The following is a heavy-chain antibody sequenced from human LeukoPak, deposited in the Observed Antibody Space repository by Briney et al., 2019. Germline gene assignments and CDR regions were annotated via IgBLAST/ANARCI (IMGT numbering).Heavy chain of an antibody. CDR2: ISGSGGST. J-gene: IGHJ4*02. CDR1: GFTFSSYA. V-gene: IGHV3-23*01. CDR3: AKYEGLSYYYDSSGYTVDY. D-gene: IGHD3-22*01. Sequence: GGSLRLSCAASGFTFSSYAMSWVRQAPGKGLEWVSAISGSGGSTYYADSVKGRFTISRDNSKNTLYLQMNSLRAEDTAVYYCAKYEGLSYYYDSSGYTVDYWGQGTLVTVSS.